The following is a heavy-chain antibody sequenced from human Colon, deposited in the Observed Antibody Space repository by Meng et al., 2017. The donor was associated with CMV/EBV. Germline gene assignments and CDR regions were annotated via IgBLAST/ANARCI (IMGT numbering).Heavy chain of an antibody. CDR3: AKDVGANFFYGLDV. CDR2: ITWNSETI. CDR1: GFTFDDHA. D-gene: IGHD1-26*01. V-gene: IGHV3-9*01. Sequence: GGSLRLSCAASGFTFDDHAMHWVRQVPGKGPERVAGITWNSETIAYGDPVKGRFTVTRDNAKTALYLQMNSLRAEDTALYYYAKDVGANFFYGLDVWGQGTTVTVSS. J-gene: IGHJ6*02.